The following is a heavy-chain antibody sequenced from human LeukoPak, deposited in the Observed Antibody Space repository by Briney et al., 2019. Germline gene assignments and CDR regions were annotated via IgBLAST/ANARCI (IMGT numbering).Heavy chain of an antibody. CDR2: ISTSGSTI. V-gene: IGHV3-48*03. J-gene: IGHJ6*02. CDR1: GFTFSSYE. D-gene: IGHD5-18*01. Sequence: PGGSLRLSCAASGFTFSSYEMNWVRQAPGKGLEWVSYISTSGSTIYYADSVEGRFTISKDNAKNSLFLQMNSLRAEDTAVYYCASVDTALVHFYGVDVWGQGTTVTVSS. CDR3: ASVDTALVHFYGVDV.